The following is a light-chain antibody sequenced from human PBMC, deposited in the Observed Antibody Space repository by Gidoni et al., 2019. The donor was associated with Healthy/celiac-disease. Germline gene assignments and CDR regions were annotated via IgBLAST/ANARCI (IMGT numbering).Light chain of an antibody. CDR1: QSISSW. CDR2: KAS. Sequence: DIQMTQSPSTLSASVGDRVTITCRASQSISSWLAWYQQKPGKAPKLLIYKASSLESGVPSQFSGSGSGTEFTLTISSLQPDDFATYYCQQYNSYSYTFGQGTKLEIK. CDR3: QQYNSYSYT. V-gene: IGKV1-5*03. J-gene: IGKJ2*01.